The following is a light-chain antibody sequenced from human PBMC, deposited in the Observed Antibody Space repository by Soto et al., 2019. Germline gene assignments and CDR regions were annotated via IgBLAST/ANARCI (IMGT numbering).Light chain of an antibody. CDR2: GAS. Sequence: EIVLTQAPGTLSLSPGERASLSCRDSQSVSSSYVAWYQQKPGQAPRLLIYGASTRATDIPARFSGSGSGTEFALTINRLQSEDSAVYFCQQFNVWHRTFGQGTKVDIK. J-gene: IGKJ1*01. CDR3: QQFNVWHRT. CDR1: QSVSSSY. V-gene: IGKV3-20*01.